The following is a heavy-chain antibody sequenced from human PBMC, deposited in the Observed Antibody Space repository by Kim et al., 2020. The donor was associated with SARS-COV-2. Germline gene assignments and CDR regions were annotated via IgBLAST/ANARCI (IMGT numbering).Heavy chain of an antibody. J-gene: IGHJ4*02. CDR3: ARGGRVLYKQLWYQIDY. V-gene: IGHV4-34*01. CDR1: GGSFSGYY. D-gene: IGHD5-18*01. CDR2: INHSGST. Sequence: SETLSLTYAVYGGSFSGYYWSWIRQPPGKGLEWIGEINHSGSTNYNPSLKSRVTISVDTSKNQFSLKLSSVTAADTAVYYCARGGRVLYKQLWYQIDYWGQGTLVTVSS.